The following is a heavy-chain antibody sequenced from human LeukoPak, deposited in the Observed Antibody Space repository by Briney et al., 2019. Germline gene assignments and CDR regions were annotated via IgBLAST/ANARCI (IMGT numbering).Heavy chain of an antibody. D-gene: IGHD1-1*01. CDR1: GFTFDDFV. J-gene: IGHJ3*02. Sequence: GGSLRLSCAASGFTFDDFVMHWIRQAPGKGLEWVSSISWNSNSVGCADSVKGRFTISRDNAKNSLYLQMSSLRTEDMALYYCARETWNAFDIWGQGTMVTVSS. CDR3: ARETWNAFDI. V-gene: IGHV3-9*03. CDR2: ISWNSNSV.